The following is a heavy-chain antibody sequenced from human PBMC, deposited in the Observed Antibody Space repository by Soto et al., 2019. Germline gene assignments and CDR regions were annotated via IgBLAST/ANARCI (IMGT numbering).Heavy chain of an antibody. J-gene: IGHJ2*01. CDR2: IYYSGTA. V-gene: IGHV4-59*01. CDR3: ASRATYFDL. Sequence: QVQLQESGPGLVKPSETLSLTCTVSGGSITSYYWSWIRQSPGKGLEWIGYIYYSGTANYNPALKSRVTITVDTSKNQLSLRLSSVTPADTAVYCCASRATYFDLWGRGTLVTVSS. CDR1: GGSITSYY.